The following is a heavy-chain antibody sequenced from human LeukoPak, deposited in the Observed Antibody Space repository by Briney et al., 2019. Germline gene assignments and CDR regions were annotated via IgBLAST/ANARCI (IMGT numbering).Heavy chain of an antibody. CDR3: ARHGTATDAFDI. J-gene: IGHJ3*02. CDR1: GFTFGDYA. V-gene: IGHV4-34*01. D-gene: IGHD2-15*01. CDR2: INHSGST. Sequence: GSLRLSCSASGFTFGDYAMTWVRQPPGKGLEWIGEINHSGSTNYNPSLKSRVTISVDTSKNQFSPKLSSVTAADTAVYYCARHGTATDAFDIWGQGTMVTVSS.